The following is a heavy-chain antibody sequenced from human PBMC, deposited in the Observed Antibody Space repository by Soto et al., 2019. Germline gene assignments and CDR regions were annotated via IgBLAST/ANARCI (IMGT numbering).Heavy chain of an antibody. Sequence: QVQLVQSGAEVKKPGSSVKVSCKASGGVFRNYAINWVRQAPGQGLEWMGGIIPVCGTADYPQKFQGRVTITADESTTKAYMELTSLKTEDTAVYFCARDRWGSYSFDSWGQATLVTVAS. CDR1: GGVFRNYA. D-gene: IGHD1-26*01. CDR2: IIPVCGTA. CDR3: ARDRWGSYSFDS. V-gene: IGHV1-69*01. J-gene: IGHJ5*01.